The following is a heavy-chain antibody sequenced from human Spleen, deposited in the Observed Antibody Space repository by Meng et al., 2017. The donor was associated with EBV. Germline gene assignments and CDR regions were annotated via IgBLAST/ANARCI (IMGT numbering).Heavy chain of an antibody. Sequence: SSPGLVEHYWDLSLSCCVSGASGSGRGSFWGLLTRPPGSGLDWGVYISYRGTTKYIPSLKIRLSVSLEPSKNLFPLNFGSVTAADPAVYYCARSKGALGGFDDFWGRGALVTVSS. CDR2: ISYRGTT. CDR3: ARSKGALGGFDDF. J-gene: IGHJ4*02. CDR1: GASGSGRGSF. V-gene: IGHV4-30-4*01. D-gene: IGHD3-16*01.